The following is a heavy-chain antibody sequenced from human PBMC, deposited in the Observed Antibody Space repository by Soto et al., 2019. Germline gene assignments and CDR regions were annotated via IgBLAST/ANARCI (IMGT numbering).Heavy chain of an antibody. CDR2: IDTSGSST. CDR3: AKDSWYFDL. V-gene: IGHV3-74*01. CDR1: GFIFTNFW. D-gene: IGHD6-13*01. J-gene: IGHJ4*02. Sequence: GGSLRLSCEASGFIFTNFWMHWVRQVPGKGLVWVSRIDTSGSSTSYADSVKGRFTISRDNAKNTVSLQMNSLRAEDTGVYYCAKDSWYFDLWSQGSMVTVYS.